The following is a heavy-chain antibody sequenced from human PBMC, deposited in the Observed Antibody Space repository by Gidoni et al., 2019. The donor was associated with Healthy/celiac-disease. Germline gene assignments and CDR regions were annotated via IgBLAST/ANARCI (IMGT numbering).Heavy chain of an antibody. V-gene: IGHV3-23*01. D-gene: IGHD3-22*01. CDR2: ISGSGGST. J-gene: IGHJ4*02. CDR3: ATGDSSGYYYHPFDY. Sequence: EVQLLESGGGLVQPGGSLRLSCAASGFTFSSYAMSWVRQAPGKGLELVSAISGSGGSTYYADSVKGRFTISRDNSKNTLYLQMNSLRAEDTAVYYCATGDSSGYYYHPFDYWGQGTLVTVSS. CDR1: GFTFSSYA.